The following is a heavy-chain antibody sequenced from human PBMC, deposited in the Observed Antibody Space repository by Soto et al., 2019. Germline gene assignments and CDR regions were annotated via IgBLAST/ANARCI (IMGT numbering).Heavy chain of an antibody. V-gene: IGHV4-31*03. J-gene: IGHJ5*02. CDR3: ARTSDQGFRDWFDP. D-gene: IGHD2-15*01. CDR1: GGSINSGGYH. CDR2: IYYRGNT. Sequence: SETLSLTCSVSGGSINSGGYHWTWIRQHPEKGLEWIGYIYYRGNTYYNPSLRSRLTISVDTSKNQFSLNLTSVTAADTAVYYCARTSDQGFRDWFDPWGQGTLVTVSS.